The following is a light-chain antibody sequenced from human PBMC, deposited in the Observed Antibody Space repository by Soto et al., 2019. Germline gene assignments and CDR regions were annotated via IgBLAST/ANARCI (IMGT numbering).Light chain of an antibody. Sequence: QSALTQPPSASGSPGQSVTISCTGTSSDVGGYDYVSWYQQHPGKAPKLMIYEVTKRASGVPDRFSGSKSGNTASLTVSGLQAEDEADYYCSSYAGSKTDVVFGGGTKLTVL. CDR3: SSYAGSKTDVV. J-gene: IGLJ2*01. CDR2: EVT. V-gene: IGLV2-8*01. CDR1: SSDVGGYDY.